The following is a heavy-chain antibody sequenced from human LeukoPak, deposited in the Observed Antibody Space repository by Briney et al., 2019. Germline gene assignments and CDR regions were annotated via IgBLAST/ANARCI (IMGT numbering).Heavy chain of an antibody. CDR3: ARGRIFTNWFDP. J-gene: IGHJ5*02. D-gene: IGHD2-15*01. V-gene: IGHV4-34*01. CDR1: GGSFSGYY. Sequence: SETLSLTCAVYGGSFSGYYWSWIRQPLGKGLEWIGEINHSGSTNYNPSLKSRVTISVDTSKNQFSLKLSSVTAADTAVYCCARGRIFTNWFDPWGQGTLVTVSS. CDR2: INHSGST.